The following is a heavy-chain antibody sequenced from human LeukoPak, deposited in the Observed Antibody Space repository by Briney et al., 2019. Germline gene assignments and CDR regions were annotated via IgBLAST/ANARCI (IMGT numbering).Heavy chain of an antibody. CDR1: GGSISSSIYY. CDR2: IYYNVAT. D-gene: IGHD5-24*01. CDR3: ARVRDGYNRNWAY. V-gene: IGHV4-39*02. Sequence: KSSETLSLTCTVSGGSISSSIYYWGWFRQPPGKGREWIGSIYYNVATYYSSSLKSRVTISVGTSKNHLSLKLSSVTAADTAVYYCARVRDGYNRNWAYWGQGTLVTVSS. J-gene: IGHJ4*02.